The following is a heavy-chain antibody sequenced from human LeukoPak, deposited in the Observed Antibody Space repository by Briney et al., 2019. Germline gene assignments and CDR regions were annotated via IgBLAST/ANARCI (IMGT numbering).Heavy chain of an antibody. CDR2: VTSRRGT. CDR1: EFTLSTHG. Sequence: GGSLRLSCAASEFTLSTHGLSWVRQAPGKRLEWVSTVTSRRGTHYTDSVQGRFITSRDNSENTFVLEMNSLRAEDTAVYYCATTRPYGTTWAGAFEDWGQGTPVTVSS. J-gene: IGHJ4*01. D-gene: IGHD6-19*01. CDR3: ATTRPYGTTWAGAFED. V-gene: IGHV3-23*01.